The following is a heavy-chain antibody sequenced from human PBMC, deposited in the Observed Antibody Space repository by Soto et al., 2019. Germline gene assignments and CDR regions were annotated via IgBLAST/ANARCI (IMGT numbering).Heavy chain of an antibody. D-gene: IGHD3-3*01. CDR3: ATRITVFGLLIPPFDP. Sequence: SETLSLTCAVYGGFVNGYYWNWIRQPPGKGLEWIGEINHTGGTHYNPSLKSRATMSVDTSKNQFSLRLSSVTAADTAIYYCATRITVFGLLIPPFDPWGQGTQVTVSS. CDR1: GGFVNGYY. V-gene: IGHV4-34*01. CDR2: INHTGGT. J-gene: IGHJ5*02.